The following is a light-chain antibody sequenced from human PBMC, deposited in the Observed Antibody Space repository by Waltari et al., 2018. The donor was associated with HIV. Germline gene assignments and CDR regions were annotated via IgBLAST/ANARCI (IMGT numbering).Light chain of an antibody. CDR2: EVS. Sequence: QSALTQPASVSGSPGQSLTISCTGTNSDIGAYNYVSWYQHHPGQAPKLMIYEVSNRPSGVSNRFSGSKSANTASLTISGLQAEDEADYYCGSYTTSGTLVLGSGTWVTVL. CDR3: GSYTTSGTLV. J-gene: IGLJ1*01. V-gene: IGLV2-14*01. CDR1: NSDIGAYNY.